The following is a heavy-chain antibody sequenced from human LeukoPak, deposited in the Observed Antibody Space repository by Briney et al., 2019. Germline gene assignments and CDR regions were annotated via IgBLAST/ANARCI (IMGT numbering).Heavy chain of an antibody. V-gene: IGHV1-8*01. CDR3: ARAVRRIPTVVTIRSIDY. CDR1: GYTFTSYD. CDR2: MNPNSGNT. D-gene: IGHD4-23*01. J-gene: IGHJ4*02. Sequence: ASVKVSCKASGYTFTSYDINWVRQATGQGLEWMGWMNPNSGNTGYAQKFQGRVTMTRNTSISTAYMELSSLRSEDTAVYYCARAVRRIPTVVTIRSIDYWGQGTLVTVSS.